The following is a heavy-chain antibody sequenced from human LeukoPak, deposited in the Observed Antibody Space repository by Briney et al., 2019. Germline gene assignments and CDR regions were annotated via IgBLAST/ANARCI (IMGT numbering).Heavy chain of an antibody. CDR1: SDSLINNFYY. Sequence: PSETLSLTCTVSSDSLINNFYYWGWVRQPPGKGLEWIGSIYYTGTTYFNPSLKSRVTISEDTSKNELSLKMTSVTAADTGLYFCERHSKIVLVPGCFDPWGQGVLVTVSS. D-gene: IGHD6-6*01. CDR3: ERHSKIVLVPGCFDP. V-gene: IGHV4-39*01. J-gene: IGHJ5*02. CDR2: IYYTGTT.